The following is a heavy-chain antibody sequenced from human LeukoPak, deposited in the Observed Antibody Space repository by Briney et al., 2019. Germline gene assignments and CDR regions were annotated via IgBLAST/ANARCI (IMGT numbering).Heavy chain of an antibody. CDR1: GFTFDDYA. J-gene: IGHJ4*02. V-gene: IGHV3-9*01. CDR2: ISWNSGSI. D-gene: IGHD3-10*01. CDR3: AKGSSPYYYGSGRCDYFDY. Sequence: GGSLRLSCAASGFTFDDYAMHWVRQAPGKGLEWVSGISWNSGSIGYADSVKGRFTISRDNAKNSLYLQMNSLRAEDTALYYCAKGSSPYYYGSGRCDYFDYWGQGTLVTVSS.